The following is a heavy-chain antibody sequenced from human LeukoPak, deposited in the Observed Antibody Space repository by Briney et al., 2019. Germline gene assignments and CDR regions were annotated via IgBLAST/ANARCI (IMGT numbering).Heavy chain of an antibody. J-gene: IGHJ3*02. D-gene: IGHD2-2*01. V-gene: IGHV3-30*04. CDR3: ARGGDIVVVPAAMALHHDAFDI. CDR1: GFTFSSYA. CDR2: ISYDGSNK. Sequence: GGSLRLSCAASGFTFSSYAMHWVRQAPGKGLEWVAVISYDGSNKYYADSVKGRITISRDNSENTLYLQMNSLRAEDTAVYYCARGGDIVVVPAAMALHHDAFDIWGQGTMVTVSS.